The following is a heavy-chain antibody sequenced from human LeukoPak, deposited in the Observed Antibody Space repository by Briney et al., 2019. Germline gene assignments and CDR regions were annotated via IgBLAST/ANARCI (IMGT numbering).Heavy chain of an antibody. CDR3: AVWFGELGYFDY. CDR1: GGTFSSYA. CDR2: IIPIFGTA. V-gene: IGHV1-69*13. D-gene: IGHD3-10*01. Sequence: SVKVSCKASGGTFSSYAISWVRQAPGQGLERMGGIIPIFGTANYAQKFQGRVTITADESTSTAYMELSSLRSEDTAVYYCAVWFGELGYFDYWGQGTLVTVSS. J-gene: IGHJ4*02.